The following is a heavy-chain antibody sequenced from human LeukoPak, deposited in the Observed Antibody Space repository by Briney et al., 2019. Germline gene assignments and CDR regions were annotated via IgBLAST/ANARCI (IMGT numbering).Heavy chain of an antibody. J-gene: IGHJ4*02. Sequence: GGSLRLSCAASGFTFSNCAMSWVCQAPGKGLEWVSGVSGSGDSTYYADSVKGRFTISRDNSNNTLFLLMNSLRAEDTAVYYCAKYMSSGQWGQGTLVTVSS. CDR1: GFTFSNCA. V-gene: IGHV3-23*01. CDR3: AKYMSSGQ. CDR2: VSGSGDST. D-gene: IGHD6-19*01.